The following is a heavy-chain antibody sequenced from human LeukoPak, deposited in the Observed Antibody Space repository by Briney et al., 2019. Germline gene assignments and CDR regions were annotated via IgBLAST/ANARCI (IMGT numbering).Heavy chain of an antibody. CDR3: ARGWEYSSAPLYYFDY. V-gene: IGHV4-59*12. CDR2: IYYSGST. CDR1: GGSISSYY. Sequence: SETLSLTCTVSGGSISSYYWSWIRQPPGKGLEWIGYIYYSGSTNYNPSLKSRVTISVDTSKNQFSLKLSSVTAADTAVYYCARGWEYSSAPLYYFDYWGQGTLVTVSS. D-gene: IGHD6-6*01. J-gene: IGHJ4*02.